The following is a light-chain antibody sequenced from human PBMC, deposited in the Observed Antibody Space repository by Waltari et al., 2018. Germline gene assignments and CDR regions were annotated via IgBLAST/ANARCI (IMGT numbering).Light chain of an antibody. CDR2: VNSGGSH. Sequence: QVVLTQSPSASASLGASVKLTCTLSSGHSDYAIAWHQQQPEKGPRYLMKVNSGGSHIKGDGIPDRFSSSSSGAERYLTISSLQSEDEADYYCQTWDTATHVIFGGGTKLTVL. J-gene: IGLJ2*01. CDR1: SGHSDYA. CDR3: QTWDTATHVI. V-gene: IGLV4-69*01.